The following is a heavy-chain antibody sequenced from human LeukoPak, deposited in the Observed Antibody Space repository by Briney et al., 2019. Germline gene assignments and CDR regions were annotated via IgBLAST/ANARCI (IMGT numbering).Heavy chain of an antibody. CDR2: IYPNNGGT. CDR3: ARGYRTGDMTIFAY. J-gene: IGHJ4*02. Sequence: ASVKVSCKASGYSFSGHYMQWVRQAPGQGLEWMGWIYPNNGGTGYAQNFQGRVTMTRDTSINTVYMELTRLRFDDTAVYYCARGYRTGDMTIFAYWGQGSLVIVSS. D-gene: IGHD3-3*01. CDR1: GYSFSGHY. V-gene: IGHV1-2*02.